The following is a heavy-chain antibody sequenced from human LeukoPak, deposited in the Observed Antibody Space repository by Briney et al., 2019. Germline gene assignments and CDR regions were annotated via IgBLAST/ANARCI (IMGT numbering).Heavy chain of an antibody. J-gene: IGHJ4*02. CDR3: ARAGMIGTPYPDY. V-gene: IGHV3-23*01. CDR2: ISGSGGST. Sequence: GGSLRLSCAASGFTFSSYAMSWVRQAPGKGLEWVSAISGSGGSTYYADSVKGRFTISRDNAKNSLYLRMNSLRAEDTALYYCARAGMIGTPYPDYWGQGTLVTVSS. CDR1: GFTFSSYA. D-gene: IGHD3-22*01.